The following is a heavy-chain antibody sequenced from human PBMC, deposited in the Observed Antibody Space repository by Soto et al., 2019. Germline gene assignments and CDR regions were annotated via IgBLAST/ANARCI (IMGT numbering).Heavy chain of an antibody. CDR1: GGSISSSSYY. D-gene: IGHD3-10*01. J-gene: IGHJ4*02. CDR3: ASFMVRGPLSPGFDY. Sequence: SETLSLTCTVSGGSISSSSYYWGWIRQPPGKGLEWIGSIYYSGSTYYNPSLKSRVTISVDTSKNQFSLKLSSVTAADTAVYYCASFMVRGPLSPGFDYWGQGTLVTVSS. CDR2: IYYSGST. V-gene: IGHV4-39*01.